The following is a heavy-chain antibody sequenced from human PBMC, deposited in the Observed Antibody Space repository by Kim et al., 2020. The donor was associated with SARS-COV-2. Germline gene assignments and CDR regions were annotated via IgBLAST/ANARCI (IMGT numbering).Heavy chain of an antibody. CDR3: ARDLSPSDIVATIGGPGNY. D-gene: IGHD5-12*01. Sequence: GGSLRLSCAASGFTFSSYGMHWVRQAPGEGLEWVAVIWYDGSNKYYADSVKGRFTISRDNSKNTLYLQMNSLRAEDTAVYYCARDLSPSDIVATIGGPGNYWGQGTLVTVSS. V-gene: IGHV3-33*01. J-gene: IGHJ4*02. CDR1: GFTFSSYG. CDR2: IWYDGSNK.